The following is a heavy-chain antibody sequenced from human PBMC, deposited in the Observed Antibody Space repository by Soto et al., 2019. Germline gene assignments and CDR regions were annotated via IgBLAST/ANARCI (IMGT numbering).Heavy chain of an antibody. CDR2: LGASGDST. CDR3: AKVGRPPQRSNDY. Sequence: EVQLLQSGGGLVRPGGSLKVSCTASGFTFSGYTMTWVRHPPGKGLEWVSTLGASGDSTYYADSVKGRFTISRDNSRNTLYRQMNSLRVEDTAVYYCAKVGRPPQRSNDYWGQGTLVTVSS. V-gene: IGHV3-23*01. J-gene: IGHJ4*02. CDR1: GFTFSGYT.